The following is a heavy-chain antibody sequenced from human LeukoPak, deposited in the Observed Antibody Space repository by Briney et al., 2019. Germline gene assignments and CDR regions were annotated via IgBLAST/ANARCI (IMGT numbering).Heavy chain of an antibody. V-gene: IGHV3-7*01. D-gene: IGHD1-26*01. Sequence: GGSLRLSCAASGFTFSSHGMHWVRQAPGKGLEWVANIKQDGSEKYYVDSVKGRFTISRDNAKNSLYLQMNSLRAEDTAVYYCASEGELLPGTFDSWGPGTLVTVSS. CDR3: ASEGELLPGTFDS. CDR1: GFTFSSHG. CDR2: IKQDGSEK. J-gene: IGHJ4*02.